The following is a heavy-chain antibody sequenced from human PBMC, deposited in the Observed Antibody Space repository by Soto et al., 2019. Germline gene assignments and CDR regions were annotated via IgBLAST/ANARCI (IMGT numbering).Heavy chain of an antibody. CDR1: GFTFSSYG. V-gene: IGHV3-30*18. CDR3: AKDRSLLRYFDWSKYYFDY. CDR2: ISYDGSNK. D-gene: IGHD3-9*01. Sequence: QVQLVESGGGVVQPGRSLRLSCAASGFTFSSYGMHWVRQATGKGLEWVGVISYDGSNKYYADSVKGRFTISRDNSKNTLYLQMNRLRAEVTAVYYCAKDRSLLRYFDWSKYYFDYWGQGTLVTVSS. J-gene: IGHJ4*02.